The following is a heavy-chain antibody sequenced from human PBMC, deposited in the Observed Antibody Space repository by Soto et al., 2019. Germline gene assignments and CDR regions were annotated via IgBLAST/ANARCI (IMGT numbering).Heavy chain of an antibody. CDR2: ISYDGSNK. CDR1: GFTFSSYA. D-gene: IGHD6-6*01. Sequence: GGSLRLSCAASGFTFSSYAMHWVRQAPGKGLEWVAVISYDGSNKYYADSVKGRFTISRDNSKNMLYLQMNSLRAEDTAVYYCARVTSSSPGRKYFDYWGQGTLVTVSS. J-gene: IGHJ4*02. CDR3: ARVTSSSPGRKYFDY. V-gene: IGHV3-30-3*01.